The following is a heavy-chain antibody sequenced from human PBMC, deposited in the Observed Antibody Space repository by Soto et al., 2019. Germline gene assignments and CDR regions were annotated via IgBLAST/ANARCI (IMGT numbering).Heavy chain of an antibody. CDR3: ARPKNWCVATSCSPSLFDP. V-gene: IGHV4-34*01. CDR1: GGSFSDYY. Sequence: QVQLKQWGAEVLRPSATLSLTCAVSGGSFSDYYLTWIRQAPGRGLEWIGQVNDRGSTKYNSSLKRRVTISVDTSKNQFSLVVRSVTAADAGVYYCARPKNWCVATSCSPSLFDPWGQGTLVTVSS. D-gene: IGHD2-2*01. CDR2: VNDRGST. J-gene: IGHJ5*02.